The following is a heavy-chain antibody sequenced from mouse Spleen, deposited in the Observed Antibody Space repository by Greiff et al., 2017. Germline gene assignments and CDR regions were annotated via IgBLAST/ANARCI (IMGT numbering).Heavy chain of an antibody. D-gene: IGHD2-4*01. CDR3: ARGGLRAWFAY. CDR1: GFTFSSYA. CDR2: ISSGGSYT. V-gene: IGHV5-9-4*01. J-gene: IGHJ3*01. Sequence: VQLKQSGGGLVKPGGSLKLSCAASGFTFSSYAMSWVRQSPEKRLEWVAEISSGGSYTYYPDTVTGRVTLSRDNATNTLYLEMSSLGSEDSSMYYCARGGLRAWFAYWGQGTLVTVSA.